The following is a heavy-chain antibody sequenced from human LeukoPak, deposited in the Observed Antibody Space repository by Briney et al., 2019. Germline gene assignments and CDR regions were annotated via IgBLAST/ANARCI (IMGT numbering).Heavy chain of an antibody. CDR1: GFTFNYAW. V-gene: IGHV3-15*04. D-gene: IGHD1-7*01. Sequence: GGSLRLSCAASGFTFNYAWMSWVRQVPGKGLEWVGQTVSEIDGGTTGYAAPVKGRFTISGDDSKSTLYLQMNSLKIEDTAVYYCTTDEDWNYARKDVWGQGATVIVSS. CDR3: TTDEDWNYARKDV. J-gene: IGHJ6*02. CDR2: TVSEIDGGTT.